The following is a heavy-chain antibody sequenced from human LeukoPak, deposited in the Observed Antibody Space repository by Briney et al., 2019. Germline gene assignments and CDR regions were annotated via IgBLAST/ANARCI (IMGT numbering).Heavy chain of an antibody. CDR3: ARDHGIRRFDI. CDR1: GYTFTSYG. J-gene: IGHJ3*02. Sequence: ASVKVSCKASGYTFTSYGISWVRQAPGQGLEWMGWISTYNGNINYAQKVQGRVTMTTDTSTSTAYMELRSLRSDDTAVYYCARDHGIRRFDIWGQGTMVTVSS. CDR2: ISTYNGNI. V-gene: IGHV1-18*01. D-gene: IGHD1-14*01.